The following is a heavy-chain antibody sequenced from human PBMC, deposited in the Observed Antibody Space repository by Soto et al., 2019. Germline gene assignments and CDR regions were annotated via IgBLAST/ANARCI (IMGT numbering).Heavy chain of an antibody. CDR3: ATFVHQRYLARLVSRAPVRSVDE. Sequence: GGSLRFSCAASGFTFSSYGMHWVRQAPGKGLEWVAVISHDGSNKYYADSVKGRFTISRDKSKNTLYLQMNSLRAEATAVYYSATFVHQRYLARLVSRAPVRSVDEWGQGNQVT. V-gene: IGHV3-30*03. D-gene: IGHD3-9*01. CDR1: GFTFSSYG. CDR2: ISHDGSNK. J-gene: IGHJ4*02.